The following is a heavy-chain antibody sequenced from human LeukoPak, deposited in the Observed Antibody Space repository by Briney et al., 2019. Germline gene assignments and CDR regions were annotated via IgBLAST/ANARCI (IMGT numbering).Heavy chain of an antibody. Sequence: GGSLRLSCAASGFTFSSYSMNWVRQAPGKGLEWVSYISSTSSTIYYADSVKGRFTISRDNAKNSLYLQMKSLRDEDTAVYYCARDFWSSLDVWGQGTTVTVSS. D-gene: IGHD2-8*02. CDR3: ARDFWSSLDV. V-gene: IGHV3-48*02. CDR2: ISSTSSTI. CDR1: GFTFSSYS. J-gene: IGHJ6*02.